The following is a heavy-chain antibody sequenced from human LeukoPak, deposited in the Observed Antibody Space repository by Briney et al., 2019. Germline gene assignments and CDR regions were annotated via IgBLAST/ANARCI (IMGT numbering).Heavy chain of an antibody. V-gene: IGHV4-61*02. Sequence: PSQTLSLTCTVSGGSISSGSYYWSWIRQPAWKGLEWIGRIYTSGSTNYNPSLKSRVTISVDTSKNQFSLKLSSVTAAGTAVYYCSRDPGLYDTANPAPPYSGQGSLVTVSS. CDR3: SRDPGLYDTANPAPPY. CDR2: IYTSGST. CDR1: GGSISSGSYY. D-gene: IGHD3-22*01. J-gene: IGHJ4*02.